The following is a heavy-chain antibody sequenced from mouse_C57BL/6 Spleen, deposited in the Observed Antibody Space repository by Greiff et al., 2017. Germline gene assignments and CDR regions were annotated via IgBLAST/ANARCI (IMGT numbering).Heavy chain of an antibody. V-gene: IGHV1-15*01. D-gene: IGHD3-3*01. CDR2: IDPETGGT. J-gene: IGHJ3*01. CDR1: GYTFTDYE. Sequence: QVQLQQSGAELVRPGASVTLSCKASGYTFTDYEMHWVKQTPVHGLEWIGAIDPETGGTAYNQKFKGKAILTADKSTGTAYMELRSLTSEDSAFYYCTALFRFAYWGQGTLVTVSA. CDR3: TALFRFAY.